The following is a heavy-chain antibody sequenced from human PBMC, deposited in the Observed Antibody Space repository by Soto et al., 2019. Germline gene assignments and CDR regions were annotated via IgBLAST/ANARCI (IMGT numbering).Heavy chain of an antibody. V-gene: IGHV1-46*01. Sequence: ASVKVSCKAPGYTFTSYFMHWVRQAPGQGLEWMGIINPSGGSTSYAQKFQGRVTMTRDTSTSTVYMELSSLRSEDTAVYYCARQYCSGGSCYTLDYWGQGTLVTVSS. J-gene: IGHJ4*02. D-gene: IGHD2-15*01. CDR3: ARQYCSGGSCYTLDY. CDR1: GYTFTSYF. CDR2: INPSGGST.